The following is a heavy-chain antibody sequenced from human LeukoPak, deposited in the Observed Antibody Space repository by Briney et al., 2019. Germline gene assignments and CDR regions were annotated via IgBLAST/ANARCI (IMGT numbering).Heavy chain of an antibody. Sequence: PGGSLRLSCAASGFTFSSYWMHWVRQAPGKGLVWVSRINTDGSSTSYADSVKGRFTISRDNAKNTLYLQMNSLRAEDTAVYYCARDLTYGGKRGFYFDYWGQGTLVTVSS. CDR1: GFTFSSYW. V-gene: IGHV3-74*01. CDR3: ARDLTYGGKRGFYFDY. D-gene: IGHD4-23*01. J-gene: IGHJ4*02. CDR2: INTDGSST.